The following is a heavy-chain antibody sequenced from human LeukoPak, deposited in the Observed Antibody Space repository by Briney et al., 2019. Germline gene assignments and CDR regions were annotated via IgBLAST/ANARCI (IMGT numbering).Heavy chain of an antibody. CDR1: GFTFSNYW. V-gene: IGHV3-7*01. CDR2: IDQDGSEK. J-gene: IGHJ4*02. D-gene: IGHD7-27*01. Sequence: GGSLRLSCSASGFTFSNYWMSWVRQAPGKGLEWVANIDQDGSEKYYVDSVKGRFTISRDNAKNTLYLQMNSLRAEDTAVCYCARDRNWGSLGYWGQGTLVTVSS. CDR3: ARDRNWGSLGY.